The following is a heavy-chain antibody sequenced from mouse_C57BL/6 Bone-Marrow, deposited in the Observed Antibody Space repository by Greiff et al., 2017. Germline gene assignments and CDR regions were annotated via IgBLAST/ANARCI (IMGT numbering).Heavy chain of an antibody. CDR2: ISYDGSN. D-gene: IGHD2-5*01. J-gene: IGHJ4*01. CDR1: GYSITGGYY. V-gene: IGHV3-6*01. Sequence: EVQLQQSGPGLVKPSQSLSLTCSVTGYSITGGYYWNWIRQFPGNKLECMGYISYDGSNNYNPSLKNRISITRDTSKNQFFLKLNSVTTEDTATYYCASYYSNCYYAMDYWGQGTSVTVSS. CDR3: ASYYSNCYYAMDY.